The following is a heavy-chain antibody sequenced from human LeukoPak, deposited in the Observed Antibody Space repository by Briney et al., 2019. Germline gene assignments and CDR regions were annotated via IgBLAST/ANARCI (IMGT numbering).Heavy chain of an antibody. J-gene: IGHJ4*02. D-gene: IGHD6-25*01. CDR3: AERFDY. V-gene: IGHV3-48*01. CDR2: ISSSRSTI. Sequence: GGSLRLSCAASGFTLSDYSMNWVRQAPGKGLEWVAYISSSRSTIYYADSVKGRFTISRDNAKNSLYLQMNSLRAEDTAVYYCAERFDYWGQGTLVTVSS. CDR1: GFTLSDYS.